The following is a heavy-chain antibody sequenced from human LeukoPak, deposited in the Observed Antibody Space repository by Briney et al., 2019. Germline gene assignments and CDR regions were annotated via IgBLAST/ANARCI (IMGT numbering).Heavy chain of an antibody. CDR3: AKQLGYCSDGSCYFPY. D-gene: IGHD2-15*01. J-gene: IGHJ4*02. CDR1: KFAFSSYA. CDR2: ISGGGGNT. V-gene: IGHV3-23*01. Sequence: GGSLRLSCAASKFAFSSYAMSWVRQAPGKGLEWVSAISGGGGNTYYADSVKGRFTISRDNSKNTLYLQMNSLRAEDTAVYYCAKQLGYCSDGSCYFPYWGQGTLVTVSS.